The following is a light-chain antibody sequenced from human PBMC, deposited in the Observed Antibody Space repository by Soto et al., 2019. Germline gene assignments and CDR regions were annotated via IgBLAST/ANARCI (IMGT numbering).Light chain of an antibody. J-gene: IGKJ4*01. V-gene: IGKV1-17*01. CDR2: AAS. CDR1: QGIRND. CDR3: LQHNSDPFT. Sequence: DIQMTQSPSSLSASVGDRVTITCRASQGIRNDLTWYQQKLGKAPKRLITAASSLQSGVPSRFSGSESGTEFTLTISSLQPEDLATYYCLQHNSDPFTFGGRTKVEIE.